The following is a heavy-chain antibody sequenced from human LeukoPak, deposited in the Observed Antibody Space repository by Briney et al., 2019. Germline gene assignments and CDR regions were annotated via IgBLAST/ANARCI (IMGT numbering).Heavy chain of an antibody. J-gene: IGHJ3*02. Sequence: GASVKVSCKASGYSLTRYGISWVRQAPGQGLEWMAWISAYNGNTNYAQKFQGRVTMTTDTSSSTAYMELRSLRYEDTALYYCARVRYCTSTSCYGPDDDAFDIWGQGTMVTVSS. CDR3: ARVRYCTSTSCYGPDDDAFDI. CDR2: ISAYNGNT. D-gene: IGHD2-2*01. V-gene: IGHV1-18*01. CDR1: GYSLTRYG.